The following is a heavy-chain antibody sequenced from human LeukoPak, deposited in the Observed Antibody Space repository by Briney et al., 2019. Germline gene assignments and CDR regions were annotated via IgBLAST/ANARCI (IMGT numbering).Heavy chain of an antibody. CDR2: ISTTSSYI. J-gene: IGHJ6*02. CDR3: ARDTPTGTTEYYYYGMDV. Sequence: PGGSLRLSCAASGFIFSSYSINWVRQAPGKGLEWVAPISTTSSYIYYADSVKGRFTISRDNAKNSLYLQMNSLRAEDTAVYYCARDTPTGTTEYYYYGMDVWGQGTTVTVSS. CDR1: GFIFSSYS. V-gene: IGHV3-21*01. D-gene: IGHD1-7*01.